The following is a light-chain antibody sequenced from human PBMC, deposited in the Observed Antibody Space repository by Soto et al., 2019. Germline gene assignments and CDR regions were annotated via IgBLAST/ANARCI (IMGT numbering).Light chain of an antibody. J-gene: IGKJ2*01. V-gene: IGKV1-33*01. CDR3: QQYDSLPYT. CDR2: GAS. CDR1: QDIDNS. Sequence: DIQMTQSPSSLSASVGDRVTITCQASQDIDNSLDWYQQKPGKAPKLLIYGASTLVPGVPSRFSGSGSGTDFTFTISSLQPEDIATNFCQQYDSLPYTFGTGTKLEIK.